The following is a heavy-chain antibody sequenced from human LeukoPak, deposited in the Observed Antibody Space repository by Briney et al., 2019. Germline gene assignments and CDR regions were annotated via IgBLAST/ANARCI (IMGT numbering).Heavy chain of an antibody. CDR1: GGSISSSPYY. V-gene: IGHV4-39*07. CDR3: ARDILATSIAAPYY. CDR2: IYYSGTT. Sequence: SETLSLTCTVSGGSISSSPYYWGWIRQPPGKGLEWIGSIYYSGTTHYSPSLESRVTISVGTSKNQFSLRLSSVNAADTAVYYCARDILATSIAAPYYWGQGTLVTVSS. J-gene: IGHJ4*02. D-gene: IGHD6-13*01.